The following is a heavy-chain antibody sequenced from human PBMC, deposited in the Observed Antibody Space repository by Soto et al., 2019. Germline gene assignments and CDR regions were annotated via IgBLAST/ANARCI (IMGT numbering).Heavy chain of an antibody. J-gene: IGHJ4*02. CDR1: GYIFTNYD. Sequence: QVQLVQSGAEVKKPGASVKVSCKASGYIFTNYDINWVRQATGQGLEWMGWMNPNTGNTGYAQKFQGRVTMTRNTSINTAYMELSSLRSEDTAVYYCAGATRVAVAGTRYFFDYWGQGTLVTVSS. CDR2: MNPNTGNT. D-gene: IGHD6-13*01. V-gene: IGHV1-8*01. CDR3: AGATRVAVAGTRYFFDY.